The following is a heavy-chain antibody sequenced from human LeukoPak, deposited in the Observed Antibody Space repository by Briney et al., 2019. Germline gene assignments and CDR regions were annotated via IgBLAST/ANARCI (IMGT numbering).Heavy chain of an antibody. Sequence: AGGSLRLSCVASGFTVSTNYMSWVRQAPGKGLEWVSVFYSGGSTYYADSVKGRFTISRDNYKNTLYLQMNSLRAEDTALYYCAKRAAGTIDYWGQGTLVTVSS. V-gene: IGHV3-53*01. J-gene: IGHJ4*02. CDR3: AKRAAGTIDY. CDR1: GFTVSTNY. D-gene: IGHD6-13*01. CDR2: FYSGGST.